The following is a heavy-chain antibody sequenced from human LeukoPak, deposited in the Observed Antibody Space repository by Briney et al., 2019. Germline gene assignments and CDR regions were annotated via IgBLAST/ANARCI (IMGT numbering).Heavy chain of an antibody. CDR3: ARASYDSDTGYYLDY. V-gene: IGHV1-3*01. J-gene: IGHJ4*02. CDR2: INAGSGNT. CDR1: GYTFTSYA. D-gene: IGHD3-22*01. Sequence: ASVKVSCKASGYTFTSYAMHWVRQAPGQRLEWMGWINAGSGNTKYSQNLQGRVTNTRDTSASTAYMDLSSLRSEDTAVYYCARASYDSDTGYYLDYWGQGTLVTVSS.